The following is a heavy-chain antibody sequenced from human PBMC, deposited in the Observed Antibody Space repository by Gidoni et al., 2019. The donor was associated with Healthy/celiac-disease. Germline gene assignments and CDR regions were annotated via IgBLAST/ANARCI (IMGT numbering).Heavy chain of an antibody. D-gene: IGHD3-10*01. CDR2: IIPIFGTA. CDR3: ARGGGFGELLTAGAFDI. V-gene: IGHV1-69*01. Sequence: QVQLVQSGAAVKKPGSSVKVSCNASGSPVSSYAISWVRQAPGQGLEWMGGIIPIFGTANYAQKFQGRVTITADESTSTAYMELSSLRSEDTAVYYCARGGGFGELLTAGAFDIWGQGTMVTVSS. J-gene: IGHJ3*02. CDR1: GSPVSSYA.